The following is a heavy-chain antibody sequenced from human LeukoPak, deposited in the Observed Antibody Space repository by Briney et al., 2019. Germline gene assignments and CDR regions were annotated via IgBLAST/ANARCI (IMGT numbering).Heavy chain of an antibody. CDR2: IRGSGGST. Sequence: GGSLRLSCAASGSTFRIYAMTWVRQSPGKGLEWVSAIRGSGGSTYYADSVKGRFTISRDNSKNTLYLQMNSLRAEDTAVYYCAKAQYYDFWSGYFLPSNWFDPWGQGTLVTVSS. D-gene: IGHD3-3*01. CDR3: AKAQYYDFWSGYFLPSNWFDP. J-gene: IGHJ5*02. CDR1: GSTFRIYA. V-gene: IGHV3-23*01.